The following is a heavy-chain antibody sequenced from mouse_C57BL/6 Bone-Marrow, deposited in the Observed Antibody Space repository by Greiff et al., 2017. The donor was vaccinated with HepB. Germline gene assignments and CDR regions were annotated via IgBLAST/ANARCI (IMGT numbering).Heavy chain of an antibody. CDR2: IDPETGGT. D-gene: IGHD3-2*02. CDR1: GYTFTDYE. J-gene: IGHJ3*01. Sequence: QVQLQQSGAELVRPGASVTLSCKASGYTFTDYEMHWVKQTPVHGLEWIGAIDPETGGTAYNQKFKGKAILTADKSSSTAYMELRSLTSEDSAVYYCARPDSSPLAYWGQGTLVTVSA. V-gene: IGHV1-15*01. CDR3: ARPDSSPLAY.